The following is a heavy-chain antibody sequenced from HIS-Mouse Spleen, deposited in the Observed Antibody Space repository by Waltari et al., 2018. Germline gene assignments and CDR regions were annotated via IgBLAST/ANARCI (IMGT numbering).Heavy chain of an antibody. CDR3: ARHLLDWGVDY. CDR2: IHPVDSDT. CDR1: GYCLTSIW. J-gene: IGHJ4*02. D-gene: IGHD7-27*01. Sequence: EVQLVKSGAEVKKPGEYLKISCKGSGYCLTSIWIVWVRQMPGKGREWMGIIHPVDSDTRYSPSFQGQVTISADKSISTAYLQWSSLKASDTAMYYCARHLLDWGVDYWGQGTLVTVSS. V-gene: IGHV5-51*01.